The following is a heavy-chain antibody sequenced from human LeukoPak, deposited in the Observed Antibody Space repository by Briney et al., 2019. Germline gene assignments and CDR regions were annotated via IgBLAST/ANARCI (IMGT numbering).Heavy chain of an antibody. CDR3: ARRTAYYYDSSGSDP. CDR1: GASISNYY. CDR2: IYTSGST. Sequence: SETLSLTCNVSGASISNYYWSWIRQPAGKGLEWIGRIYTSGSTNYNPSLKSRVAISVDTSKNQFSLKLSSVTAADTAVYYCARRTAYYYDSSGSDPWGQGTLVTVSS. D-gene: IGHD3-22*01. V-gene: IGHV4-4*07. J-gene: IGHJ5*02.